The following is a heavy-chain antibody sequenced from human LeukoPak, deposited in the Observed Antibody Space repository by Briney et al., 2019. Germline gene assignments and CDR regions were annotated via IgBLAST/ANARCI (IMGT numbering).Heavy chain of an antibody. J-gene: IGHJ4*02. Sequence: GRSLRLSCAASGFTFSSYGMHWVRQAPGKGLEWVAVISYDGSNKYYADSVKGRFTISRDNSKNTLSLQMNSLRAEDTAVYYCAKTVAATEWQFEYWGQGTLVTVSS. CDR1: GFTFSSYG. CDR3: AKTVAATEWQFEY. D-gene: IGHD6-19*01. CDR2: ISYDGSNK. V-gene: IGHV3-30*18.